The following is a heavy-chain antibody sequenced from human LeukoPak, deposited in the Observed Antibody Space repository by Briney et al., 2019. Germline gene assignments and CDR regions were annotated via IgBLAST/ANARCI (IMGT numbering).Heavy chain of an antibody. Sequence: TETLSLTCAVYGGSFSGYYWSWIRQPPGKGLEWIGEINHSGSTNYNPSPKSRVTISVDTSKNQFPLKLSSVTAADTAVYYCARAVVVPAAIPFDPWGQGTLVTVSS. CDR3: ARAVVVPAAIPFDP. V-gene: IGHV4-34*01. J-gene: IGHJ5*02. CDR1: GGSFSGYY. CDR2: INHSGST. D-gene: IGHD2-2*01.